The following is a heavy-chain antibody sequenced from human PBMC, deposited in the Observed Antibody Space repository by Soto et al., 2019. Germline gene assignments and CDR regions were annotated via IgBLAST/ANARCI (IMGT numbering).Heavy chain of an antibody. CDR3: ARTAGYSSSCYSGVFDY. CDR1: GCSISSGDYY. V-gene: IGHV4-30-4*01. Sequence: SETLSLTCTVSGCSISSGDYYWSWIRQPPGKGLEWIGYIYYSGSTYYNPSLKSRVTISVDTSKNQFSLKLSSVTAADTAVYYCARTAGYSSSCYSGVFDYWGQGTLVTVSS. CDR2: IYYSGST. J-gene: IGHJ4*02. D-gene: IGHD6-13*01.